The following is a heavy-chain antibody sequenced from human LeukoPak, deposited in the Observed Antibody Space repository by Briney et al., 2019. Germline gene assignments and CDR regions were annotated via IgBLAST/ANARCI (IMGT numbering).Heavy chain of an antibody. J-gene: IGHJ4*02. CDR3: AKPLYSYGYYFDY. D-gene: IGHD5-18*01. CDR1: GFTFSSYG. V-gene: IGHV3-30*18. CDR2: ISYDGSNK. Sequence: GGSLRLSCAASGFTFSSYGMHWVRQAPGKGLEWVAVISYDGSNKYYADSVKGRFTTSRDNSKNTLYLQMNSLRAEDTAVYYCAKPLYSYGYYFDYWGQGTLVTVSS.